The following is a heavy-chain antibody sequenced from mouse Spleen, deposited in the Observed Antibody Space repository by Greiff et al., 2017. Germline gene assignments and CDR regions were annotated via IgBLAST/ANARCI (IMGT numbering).Heavy chain of an antibody. J-gene: IGHJ4*01. CDR3: ARGGVRPYYYAMGY. CDR1: GYYITSGYY. V-gene: IGHV3-6*01. Sequence: EVKLQESGPGLVKPSQSLSLTCSVTGYYITSGYYWNWIRQLPGNILEWMGYISYDGSNKYNPSLKNRTSITRDTSKNQFFLKLNSVTTEDTATYYCARGGVRPYYYAMGYWGQGTSVTVSS. CDR2: ISYDGSN. D-gene: IGHD1-2*01.